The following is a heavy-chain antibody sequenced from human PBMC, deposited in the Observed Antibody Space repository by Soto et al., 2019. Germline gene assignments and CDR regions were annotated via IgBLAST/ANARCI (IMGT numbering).Heavy chain of an antibody. V-gene: IGHV1-18*01. Sequence: QVQLVQSGAEVKKPGASMKVSCRASGYTFRNYGVTWVRQAPGQGLEWMGWVSAFNGDRNYAQKFQGRVTMTTDTSTSTAYMELRSLRSDDPAVYYCARTPGSGSYSSFWGQGTLVTVSA. CDR3: ARTPGSGSYSSF. J-gene: IGHJ4*02. CDR1: GYTFRNYG. CDR2: VSAFNGDR. D-gene: IGHD1-26*01.